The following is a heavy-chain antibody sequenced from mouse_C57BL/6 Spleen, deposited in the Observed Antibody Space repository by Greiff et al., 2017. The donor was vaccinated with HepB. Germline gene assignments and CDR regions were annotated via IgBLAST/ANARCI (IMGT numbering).Heavy chain of an antibody. Sequence: DVKLVESGGGLVQPKGSLKLSCAASGFSFNTYAMNWVRQAPGKGLEWVARIRSKSNNYATYYADSVKDRFTISRDDSESMLYLQMNNLKTEDTAMYYCVRLSRGAYWGQVTLVTVSA. J-gene: IGHJ3*01. CDR2: IRSKSNNYAT. CDR1: GFSFNTYA. CDR3: VRLSRGAY. D-gene: IGHD6-1*01. V-gene: IGHV10-1*01.